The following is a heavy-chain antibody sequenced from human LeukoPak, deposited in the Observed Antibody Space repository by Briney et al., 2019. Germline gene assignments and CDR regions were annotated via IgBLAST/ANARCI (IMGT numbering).Heavy chain of an antibody. CDR1: GYTFTSYG. J-gene: IGHJ3*02. V-gene: IGHV1-18*01. D-gene: IGHD2/OR15-2a*01. Sequence: ASVKVSCKASGYTFTSYGISWVRQAPGQGLEWMGWISAYNGNTNYAQKLQGRVTMTTDTSTSTAYMELRSLRSDDTAVYYCARDLSSLARPRDAFDIWGQGTMVTVSS. CDR3: ARDLSSLARPRDAFDI. CDR2: ISAYNGNT.